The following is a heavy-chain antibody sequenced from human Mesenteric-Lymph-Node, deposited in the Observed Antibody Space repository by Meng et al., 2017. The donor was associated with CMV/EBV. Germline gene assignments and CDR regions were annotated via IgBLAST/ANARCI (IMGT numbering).Heavy chain of an antibody. J-gene: IGHJ4*02. CDR2: TNDSARI. Sequence: SGACISSSGYCWGWSRTSPGQGREWIGSTNDSARIYYNTALKSRLTLSVDTSKKQISLILASVTASDTAVYYCARQPASDGWNFDFWGQGALVTVSS. V-gene: IGHV4-39*01. D-gene: IGHD5-24*01. CDR3: ARQPASDGWNFDF. CDR1: GACISSSGYC.